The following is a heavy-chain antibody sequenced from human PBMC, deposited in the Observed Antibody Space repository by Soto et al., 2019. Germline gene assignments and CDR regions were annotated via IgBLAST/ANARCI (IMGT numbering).Heavy chain of an antibody. V-gene: IGHV3-33*03. CDR1: GFSFSYSA. D-gene: IGHD3-9*01. CDR2: IWYDGSNK. Sequence: PGGSLGLSCAASGFSFSYSAMHWVRQAPGERLEWVAIIWYDGSNKYYADSVKGRFIISRDNSDNTLYLQMNSLRAEDTAVYYCATRGGLLRYFDWSSGSDAFDIWGQGTMVTVSS. CDR3: ATRGGLLRYFDWSSGSDAFDI. J-gene: IGHJ3*02.